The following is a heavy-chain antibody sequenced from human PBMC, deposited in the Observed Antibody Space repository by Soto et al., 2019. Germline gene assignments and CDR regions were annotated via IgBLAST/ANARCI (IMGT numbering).Heavy chain of an antibody. Sequence: SETLSLTCTVSGRSISSGGYYWSWIRQHPGKGLEWIGYIYYSGSTYYNPSLKSRVTISVDTSKNQFSLKLSSVTAADTAVYYCAREPRGYSYGYSSYYLDLWGRGTLVTVSS. CDR1: GRSISSGGYY. D-gene: IGHD5-18*01. V-gene: IGHV4-31*03. CDR3: AREPRGYSYGYSSYYLDL. J-gene: IGHJ2*01. CDR2: IYYSGST.